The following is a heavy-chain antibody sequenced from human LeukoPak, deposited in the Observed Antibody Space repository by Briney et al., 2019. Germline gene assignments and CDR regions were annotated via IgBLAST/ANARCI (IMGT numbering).Heavy chain of an antibody. CDR2: INPNTGGT. J-gene: IGHJ4*02. V-gene: IGHV1-2*02. Sequence: GASVRVSCKPSGYTFTAYYMNWVGQAPGQGLEGMGWINPNTGGTNYAQKFQGRVTMTRDTSISTAYMELSRLRSEDTAVYYCAREAAVRLKHYDYWGQGTLVTVSS. D-gene: IGHD3-10*01. CDR3: AREAAVRLKHYDY. CDR1: GYTFTAYY.